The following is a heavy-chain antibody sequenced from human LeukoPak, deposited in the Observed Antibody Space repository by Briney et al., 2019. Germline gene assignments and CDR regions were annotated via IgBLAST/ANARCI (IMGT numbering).Heavy chain of an antibody. CDR3: ARDLRYCSGGSCYGVDY. D-gene: IGHD2-15*01. CDR1: GFTVSSNY. V-gene: IGHV3-53*05. CDR2: IYSGGST. J-gene: IGHJ4*02. Sequence: GGSLRLSCAASGFTVSSNYMSWVRQAPGKGLEWVSVIYSGGSTYYADSVKGRFTISRDNSKNTLYLQMNSLRAEDTAVYYCARDLRYCSGGSCYGVDYWGQGTLVTVSS.